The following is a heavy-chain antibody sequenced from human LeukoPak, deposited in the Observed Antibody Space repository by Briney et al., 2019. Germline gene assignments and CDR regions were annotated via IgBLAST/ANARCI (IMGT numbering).Heavy chain of an antibody. Sequence: GGSLRLSCAASGFTFSNYAMNWVRHAPGKGLEWVSGISGSGGTTYYADSVKGRFTISKDNSKNTMYLQINSLRAEDTAVYYCAKFPTGCTSTSCFYFDFWGQGTLVTVSS. D-gene: IGHD2-2*01. J-gene: IGHJ4*02. CDR2: ISGSGGTT. CDR1: GFTFSNYA. CDR3: AKFPTGCTSTSCFYFDF. V-gene: IGHV3-23*01.